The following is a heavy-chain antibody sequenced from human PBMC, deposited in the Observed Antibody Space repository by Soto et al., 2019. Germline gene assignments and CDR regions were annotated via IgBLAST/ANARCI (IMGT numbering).Heavy chain of an antibody. CDR1: GFTVTGHY. V-gene: IGHV3-53*01. CDR3: GIGLQWADN. CDR2: IYIGGAT. Sequence: GESLKISCAVSGFTVTGHYVNWVRQAPGKGLEWVSVIYIGGATYYKDSVHSRFTLSRDPFYNSLSLHKNNLIVADPAVYFCGIGLQWADNWGLGTRVTVSS. D-gene: IGHD1-26*01. J-gene: IGHJ4*02.